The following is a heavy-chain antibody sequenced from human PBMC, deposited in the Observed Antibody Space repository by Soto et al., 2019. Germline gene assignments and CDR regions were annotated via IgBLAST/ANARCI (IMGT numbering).Heavy chain of an antibody. CDR2: VNHSGST. CDR1: GRSFSGYY. Sequence: PSETLSLTCAVYGRSFSGYYWSWIRQPPGKGLEWIGEVNHSGSTNYNPSLKSRVTISVDTSKNQFSLKLSSVTAADTAVYYCARGAPTYYDFWSGYYYGMDVWGQGTTVTVSS. V-gene: IGHV4-34*01. D-gene: IGHD3-3*01. CDR3: ARGAPTYYDFWSGYYYGMDV. J-gene: IGHJ6*02.